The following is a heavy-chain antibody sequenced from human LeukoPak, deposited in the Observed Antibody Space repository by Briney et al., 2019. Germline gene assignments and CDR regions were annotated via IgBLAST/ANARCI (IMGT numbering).Heavy chain of an antibody. Sequence: GASVKVSCKASGYTFIVYRMHWVRQAPGQGLEWMGWINPNSGDTNFAQKFQGRVTMTRDTSISTVYMELSRLTSDDTAVYYCARAAWSMLEYWGQGTLVTVSS. J-gene: IGHJ4*02. CDR3: ARAAWSMLEY. V-gene: IGHV1-2*02. D-gene: IGHD1-1*01. CDR1: GYTFIVYR. CDR2: INPNSGDT.